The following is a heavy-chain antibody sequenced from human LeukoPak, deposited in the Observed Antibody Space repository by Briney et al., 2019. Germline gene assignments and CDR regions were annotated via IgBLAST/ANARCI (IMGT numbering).Heavy chain of an antibody. Sequence: RASAKVSCKASGGTFSSYAISWVRQAPGQGLEWMGGIIPIFGTANYAQKFQGRVTITTDESTSTAYMELSSLRSEDTAVYYCARAGYYDFWSGDKKNNEYFQHWGQGTLVTVSS. D-gene: IGHD3-3*01. CDR3: ARAGYYDFWSGDKKNNEYFQH. V-gene: IGHV1-69*05. CDR1: GGTFSSYA. CDR2: IIPIFGTA. J-gene: IGHJ1*01.